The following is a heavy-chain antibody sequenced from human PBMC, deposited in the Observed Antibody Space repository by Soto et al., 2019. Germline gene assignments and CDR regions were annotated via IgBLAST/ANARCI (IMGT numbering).Heavy chain of an antibody. CDR3: ASVAGAQ. Sequence: EVQLVESGGGLVQPGGSLRLSCAASGFTVSSNYMNWVRQAPGKGLEWVSVIQNDGNTYYTDSVKDRFIISRDNVKKTLYLQMSSLRVEDTAVYYCASVAGAQWGQGTLVTVSS. V-gene: IGHV3-66*01. CDR2: IQNDGNT. J-gene: IGHJ4*02. D-gene: IGHD3-10*01. CDR1: GFTVSSNY.